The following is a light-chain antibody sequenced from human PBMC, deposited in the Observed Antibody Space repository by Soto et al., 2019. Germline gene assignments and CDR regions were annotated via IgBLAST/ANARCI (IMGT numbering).Light chain of an antibody. V-gene: IGKV3-20*01. CDR1: QSVSSTY. Sequence: EIVLTQSPGTLSLSPGERATLSCRASQSVSSTYLAWYQQKCGQPPRLLIYGASSRAIGIPDRISGSGSGTDFTLTISRLEPEDFAVYYCQKYGNLPSCTFGQGTKVDIK. CDR3: QKYGNLPSCT. CDR2: GAS. J-gene: IGKJ1*01.